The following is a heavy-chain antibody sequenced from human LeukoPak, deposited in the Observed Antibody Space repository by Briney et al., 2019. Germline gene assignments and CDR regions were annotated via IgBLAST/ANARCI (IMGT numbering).Heavy chain of an antibody. J-gene: IGHJ4*02. Sequence: PGGSLRLSCAASGFTFSSYWMSWVRQAPGKGLEWVANIKQDGSEKYYVDSVKGRFTISRDNAKNSLYLQMNSLRAEDTAVYYCARLPLRYFDCSPYYFDYWGQGTLVTVSS. CDR1: GFTFSSYW. CDR3: ARLPLRYFDCSPYYFDY. CDR2: IKQDGSEK. D-gene: IGHD3-9*01. V-gene: IGHV3-7*01.